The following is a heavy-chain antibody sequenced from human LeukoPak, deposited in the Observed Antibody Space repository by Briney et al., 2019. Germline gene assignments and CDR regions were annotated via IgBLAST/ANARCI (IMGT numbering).Heavy chain of an antibody. CDR3: ARDGSGY. CDR1: GGSISSYY. V-gene: IGHV4-59*01. D-gene: IGHD3-10*01. Sequence: SETLSLTCTVSGGSISSYYWSWIRQPPGKGLEWIGYIYYSGSTNYNPSLKSRVTISVDTSKNQFSLKLSSVTAADTAVHYCARDGSGYWGQGTLVTVSS. J-gene: IGHJ4*02. CDR2: IYYSGST.